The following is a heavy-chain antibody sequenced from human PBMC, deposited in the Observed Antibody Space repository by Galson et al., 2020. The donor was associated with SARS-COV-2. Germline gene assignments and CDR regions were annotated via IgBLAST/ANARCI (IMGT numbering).Heavy chain of an antibody. D-gene: IGHD2-2*01. CDR2: IYYRGST. CDR3: ARGYQLLVYDY. Sequence: ETSETLSLTCTVSGGSINSNGYYWSWIRQHPEKGLEWIGYIYYRGSTDYNPSLKSRVTISMNTPKSQFSLKLSSVTAADSAVYYCARGYQLLVYDYWGQGTLVTVSS. CDR1: GGSINSNGYY. V-gene: IGHV4-31*03. J-gene: IGHJ4*02.